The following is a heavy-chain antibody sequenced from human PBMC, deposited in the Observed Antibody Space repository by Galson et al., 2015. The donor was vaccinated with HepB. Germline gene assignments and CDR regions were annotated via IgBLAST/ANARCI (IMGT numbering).Heavy chain of an antibody. Sequence: SLRLSCAASGFTFSSYGMHWVRQAPGKGLEWVAVISYDGSNKYYADSVKGRFTISRDNSKNTLYLQMNSLRAEDTAVYYCAKDGYSSSWPKDYYYYGMDVWGQGTTVTVSS. CDR3: AKDGYSSSWPKDYYYYGMDV. V-gene: IGHV3-30*18. CDR1: GFTFSSYG. J-gene: IGHJ6*02. CDR2: ISYDGSNK. D-gene: IGHD6-13*01.